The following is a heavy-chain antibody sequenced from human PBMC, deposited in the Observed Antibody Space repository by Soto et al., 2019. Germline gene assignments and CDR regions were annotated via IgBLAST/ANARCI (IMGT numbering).Heavy chain of an antibody. Sequence: QITLKESGPTLVKPTQTLTLTCTFSGFSLSTSGVGVGWIRQPPGKALEWLALIYWDDDKRYSPSLKTRLTITKDTTKNQVVLTMTNMDPVDTATYYCARDINGPYGFDYWGQGTLVTVSS. CDR2: IYWDDDK. D-gene: IGHD4-17*01. J-gene: IGHJ4*02. V-gene: IGHV2-5*02. CDR3: ARDINGPYGFDY. CDR1: GFSLSTSGVG.